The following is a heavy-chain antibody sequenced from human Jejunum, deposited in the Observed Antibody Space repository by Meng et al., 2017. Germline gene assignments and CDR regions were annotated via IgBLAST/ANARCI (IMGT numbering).Heavy chain of an antibody. CDR3: ARPHTSA. Sequence: QLQVQESGPGLVKPSETLSLTCTVSGGSISSSSYYWGWSRQPPGKGLEWIGTMYYHGSTYYNPSLKSRVTISVDTSKNQFSLKLSSVTAADTAVYYCARPHTSAWGQGTLVTVSS. D-gene: IGHD2-21*01. CDR2: MYYHGST. V-gene: IGHV4-39*01. CDR1: GGSISSSSYY. J-gene: IGHJ5*02.